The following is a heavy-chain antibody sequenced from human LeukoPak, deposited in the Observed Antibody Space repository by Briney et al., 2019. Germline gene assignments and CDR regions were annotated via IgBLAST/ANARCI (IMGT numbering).Heavy chain of an antibody. CDR2: IKSKTDGGTT. CDR1: GLPFGNAG. V-gene: IGHV3-15*01. Sequence: PGGSLRLSCAASGLPFGNAGMSGVRMPPGKGLEWVGRIKSKTDGGTTDYAAPVKGRFTISRDDSKNTLYLQMNSLKTEDTAVYYCATVLEGDYWGQGTLVTVSS. CDR3: ATVLEGDY. D-gene: IGHD3-3*01. J-gene: IGHJ4*02.